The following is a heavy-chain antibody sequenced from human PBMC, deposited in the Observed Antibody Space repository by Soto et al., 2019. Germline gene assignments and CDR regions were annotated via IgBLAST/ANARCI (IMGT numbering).Heavy chain of an antibody. CDR1: GFSLSTSGVG. CDR3: AHVYSGSWWLLDY. Sequence: QITLKESGPTLVKPTQTLTLTCTFSGFSLSTSGVGVGRIRQPPGKALEWLAVIYWEGDKHYSPSLKSRLTIPKYTSKNQVVLTMTNMDPVDTGTYFCAHVYSGSWWLLDYWGQGTLFTVSS. J-gene: IGHJ4*02. V-gene: IGHV2-5*02. CDR2: IYWEGDK. D-gene: IGHD6-13*01.